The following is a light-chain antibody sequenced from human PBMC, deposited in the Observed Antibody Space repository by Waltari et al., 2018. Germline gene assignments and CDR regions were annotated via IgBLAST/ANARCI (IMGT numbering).Light chain of an antibody. Sequence: DIVMTQSPDSLAVSLGERATINCKSSQSLLYRSRNQSYLSWYQQKPGQPPKLLIYWASARESGVPDRFSGSGSGTDFTLTISSLQAEDVAVYYCQQYYDIPRTFGQGTKVEIK. CDR3: QQYYDIPRT. V-gene: IGKV4-1*01. CDR1: QSLLYRSRNQSY. J-gene: IGKJ1*01. CDR2: WAS.